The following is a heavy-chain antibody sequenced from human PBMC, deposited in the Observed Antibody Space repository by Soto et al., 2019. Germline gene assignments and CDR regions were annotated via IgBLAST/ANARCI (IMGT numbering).Heavy chain of an antibody. CDR1: AGSITNYY. V-gene: IGHV4-59*01. Sequence: SETLSLTCTVSAGSITNYYWNWIRQSPGKGLEWIGYIYHSGSSNYNPSLKSRVTMSVDTSGDQFSLNLRAVTAADTAVYYCAKWSEIYRSFEYWGQGILVTVSS. CDR3: AKWSEIYRSFEY. CDR2: IYHSGSS. D-gene: IGHD3-16*02. J-gene: IGHJ4*02.